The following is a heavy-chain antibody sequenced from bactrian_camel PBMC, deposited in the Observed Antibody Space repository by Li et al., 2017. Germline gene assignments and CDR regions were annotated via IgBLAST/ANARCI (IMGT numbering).Heavy chain of an antibody. CDR2: ISSDGVTT. Sequence: DVQLVESGGGSVQAGGSLKLSCSASGYQFMSCGVGWFRQAPGKGLEWISFISSDGVTTVYGDSVKGRFTISRDNAKRTVYLQMRSLRTEDTALYYCVILVAASYWGPGTQVTVS. CDR1: GYQFMSCG. J-gene: IGHJ4*01. D-gene: IGHD1*01. V-gene: IGHV3S40*01. CDR3: VILVAASY.